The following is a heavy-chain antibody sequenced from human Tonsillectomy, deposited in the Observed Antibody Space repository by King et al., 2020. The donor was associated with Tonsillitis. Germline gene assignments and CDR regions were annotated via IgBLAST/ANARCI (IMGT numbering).Heavy chain of an antibody. CDR1: GYSISSDHF. Sequence: VQLQESGPGLVKPSETLSLTCTVSGYSISSDHFWGWIRQPPGRGLEWIGSFHHSGRTYYNPSLKSRVTTSVDTSKNQFSLKLSSVTAADTAVYYCARVLDYSDAFAIWGQGTMVTVSS. CDR3: ARVLDYSDAFAI. D-gene: IGHD2-15*01. V-gene: IGHV4-38-2*02. J-gene: IGHJ3*02. CDR2: FHHSGRT.